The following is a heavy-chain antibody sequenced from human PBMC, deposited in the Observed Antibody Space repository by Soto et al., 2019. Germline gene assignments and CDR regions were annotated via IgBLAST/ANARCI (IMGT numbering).Heavy chain of an antibody. CDR1: GFTFNNYA. CDR3: ATGYCSSTSCYTEHYNWFDP. D-gene: IGHD2-2*02. V-gene: IGHV3-23*01. J-gene: IGHJ5*02. Sequence: PGGSLRLSCAASGFTFNNYAMSWVRQAPGKGLEWVSAISYSGDSTYYADSVKGRFTISRDNSKNTLYLQMNSLRAEDTAVYYCATGYCSSTSCYTEHYNWFDPWGQGTLVTASS. CDR2: ISYSGDST.